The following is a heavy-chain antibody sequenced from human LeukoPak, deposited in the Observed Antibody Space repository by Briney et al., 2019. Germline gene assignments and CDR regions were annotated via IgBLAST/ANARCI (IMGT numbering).Heavy chain of an antibody. CDR1: GFTFSSYS. D-gene: IGHD1-26*01. CDR3: ARGRLPLIVGVTFDY. V-gene: IGHV3-48*02. Sequence: GGSLRLSCAVSGFTFSSYSMNWVRQAPGKGLEWVSYISSSSSTIYYADSVKGRFTISRDNAKNSLYLQMNSLRDEDTAVYYCARGRLPLIVGVTFDYWGQGTLVTVSS. CDR2: ISSSSSTI. J-gene: IGHJ4*02.